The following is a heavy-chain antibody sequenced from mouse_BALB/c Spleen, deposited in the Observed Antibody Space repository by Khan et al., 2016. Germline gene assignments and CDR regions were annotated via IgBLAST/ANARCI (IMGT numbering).Heavy chain of an antibody. CDR3: AGGDYDRRYYYSIDY. J-gene: IGHJ4*01. D-gene: IGHD2-4*01. CDR1: GFTFSSYV. Sequence: EVELVESGGGLVKPGGSLKLSCAASGFTFSSYVMSRVRQTPEKRLEWVASISTGGDIYYPASVKARFTISRDNARNILYLQMASSGSEDTAMYKCAGGDYDRRYYYSIDYWGQGTSVAVSS. V-gene: IGHV5-6-5*01. CDR2: ISTGGDI.